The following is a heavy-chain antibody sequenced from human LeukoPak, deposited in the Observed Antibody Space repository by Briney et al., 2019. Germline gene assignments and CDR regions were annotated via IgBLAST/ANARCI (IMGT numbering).Heavy chain of an antibody. CDR1: GFTFSDYY. J-gene: IGHJ6*02. CDR3: ARGRGYCSSASCYPHLYYYYGMDV. V-gene: IGHV3-11*01. D-gene: IGHD2-2*01. CDR2: IIRRGITK. Sequence: GGSLRLSCAASGFTFSDYYMSWIRQAPGKGLKWVPNIIRRGITKNYADSVKGRFTISRDNAKNSLYLQMNSLRAEDTAVYYCARGRGYCSSASCYPHLYYYYGMDVWGQGTTVTVSS.